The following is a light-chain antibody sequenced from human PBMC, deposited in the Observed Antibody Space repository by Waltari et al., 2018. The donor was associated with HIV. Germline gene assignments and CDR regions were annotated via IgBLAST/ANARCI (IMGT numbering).Light chain of an antibody. CDR2: DDS. J-gene: IGLJ1*01. CDR1: NIGSNS. V-gene: IGLV3-21*02. CDR3: QVWDTTTDHSYV. Sequence: SYVVPQPPSLSVAPGQTARLSCGGNNIGSNSVHWYQQRPGQAPVLVVHDDSDRPSGIPERFSGSNSANAATLAISRVEAGDEADYYCQVWDTTTDHSYVFGTGTKVTVL.